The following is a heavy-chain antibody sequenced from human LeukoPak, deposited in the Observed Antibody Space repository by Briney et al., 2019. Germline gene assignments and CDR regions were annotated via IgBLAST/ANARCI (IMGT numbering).Heavy chain of an antibody. J-gene: IGHJ5*02. CDR3: ARGRDRSKAGDL. Sequence: PSETLSLTCDVSGGSCDDYYCSWIRQPPGKGLEWIGEIHPHGIFYYNSSLMSRVTISIDTSKSQFSLRLTPVTAADTAFYYCARGRDRSKAGDLWGQGGLVTVSS. V-gene: IGHV4-34*01. CDR2: IHPHGIF. CDR1: GGSCDDYY. D-gene: IGHD5-24*01.